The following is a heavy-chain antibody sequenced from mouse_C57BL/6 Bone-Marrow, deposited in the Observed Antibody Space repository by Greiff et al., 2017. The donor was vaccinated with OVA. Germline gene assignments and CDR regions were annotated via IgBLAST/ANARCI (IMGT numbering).Heavy chain of an antibody. Sequence: QVQLQQPGAELVKPGASVKMSCKASGYTFTSYWITWVKQRPGQGLEWIGDIYPGSGSTNYNEKFKSKATLTVDTSSSTAYMQLSSLTSEDSAVYYCASRPYYGSSPWFAYWGQGTLVTVSA. V-gene: IGHV1-55*01. CDR1: GYTFTSYW. CDR2: IYPGSGST. D-gene: IGHD1-1*01. J-gene: IGHJ3*01. CDR3: ASRPYYGSSPWFAY.